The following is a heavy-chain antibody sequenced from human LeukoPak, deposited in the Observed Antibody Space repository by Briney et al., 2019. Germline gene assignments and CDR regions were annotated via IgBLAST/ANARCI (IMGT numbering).Heavy chain of an antibody. CDR1: GFTLSSYA. V-gene: IGHV3-30*04. J-gene: IGHJ4*02. CDR3: ARDDTTYGSGSYFDY. Sequence: GGAPRLFRSAPGFTLSSYAMHRGRPGPGQGAGGGGVLSYDGSNKYYADSVKGRFTISRDNSKNTLYLQMNSLRAEDTAVYYCARDDTTYGSGSYFDYWGQGTLVTVSS. CDR2: LSYDGSNK. D-gene: IGHD3-10*01.